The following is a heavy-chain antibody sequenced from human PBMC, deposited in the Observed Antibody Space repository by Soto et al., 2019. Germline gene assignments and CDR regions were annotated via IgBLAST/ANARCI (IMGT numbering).Heavy chain of an antibody. CDR3: ARDRPNLYNILTGYDY. CDR1: GFTFSSYA. Sequence: PGGSLRLSCAASGFTFSSYAMSWVRQAPGKGLEWVSYISSSGSTIYYADSVKGRFTISRDNAKNSLYLQMNSLRAEDTAVYYCARDRPNLYNILTGYDYWGQGTLVTVSS. V-gene: IGHV3-48*04. J-gene: IGHJ4*02. CDR2: ISSSGSTI. D-gene: IGHD3-9*01.